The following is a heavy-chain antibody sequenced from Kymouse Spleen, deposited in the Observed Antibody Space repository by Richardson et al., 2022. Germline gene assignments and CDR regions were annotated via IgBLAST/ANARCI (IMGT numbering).Heavy chain of an antibody. CDR2: INHSGST. CDR3: ARGRAAAGIFDY. CDR1: GGSFSGYY. J-gene: IGHJ4*02. Sequence: QVQLQQWGAGLLKPSETLSLTCAVYGGSFSGYYWSWIRQPPGKGLEWIGEINHSGSTNYNPSLKSRVTISVDTSKNQFSLKLSSVTAADTAVYYCARGRAAAGIFDYWGQGTLVTVSS. D-gene: IGHD6-13*01. V-gene: IGHV4-34*01.